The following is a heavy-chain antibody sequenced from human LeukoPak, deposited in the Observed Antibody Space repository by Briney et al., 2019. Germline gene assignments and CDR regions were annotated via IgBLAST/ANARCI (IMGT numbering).Heavy chain of an antibody. CDR1: GGSISNYY. J-gene: IGHJ3*01. CDR3: ARSYGDYITGAYAFDV. D-gene: IGHD4-17*01. CDR2: IYYSGST. Sequence: PSETLSLTCTVSGGSISNYYWSWIRQPPEKGLEWMGYIYYSGSTNYNPSLKSRLTISVDTSKNQFSLKLSSVTAADTAVYYCARSYGDYITGAYAFDVWGQGTMVTVSS. V-gene: IGHV4-59*08.